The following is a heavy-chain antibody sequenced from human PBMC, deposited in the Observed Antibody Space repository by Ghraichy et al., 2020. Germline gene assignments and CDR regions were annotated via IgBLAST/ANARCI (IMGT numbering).Heavy chain of an antibody. V-gene: IGHV3-72*01. CDR2: SRPESLTLTS. D-gene: IGHD3-3*01. J-gene: IGHJ1*01. CDR3: SRYTITYQSR. Sequence: GGSLRLSCRDSGFSTFTDHYIDCFRQAPGKRLEWVGRSRPESLTLTSLYAASVKGRFVISRAESQTLGFLEMNALRIDDTAMYYCSRYTITYQSRGGQGTMGTVSS. CDR1: GFSTFTDHY.